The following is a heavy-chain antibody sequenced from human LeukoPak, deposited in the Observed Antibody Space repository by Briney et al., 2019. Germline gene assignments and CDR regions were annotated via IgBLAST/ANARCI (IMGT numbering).Heavy chain of an antibody. D-gene: IGHD2-21*02. CDR2: IWCDGSNK. CDR3: ARSDLAYCGGDCYSACDY. Sequence: PGGSLRLSCAASGFTFSSYGMHWVRQAPGKGLEWVAVIWCDGSNKYYADSVKGRFTISRDNSKNTLYLQMSSLRAEDTAVYYCARSDLAYCGGDCYSACDYWGQGTLVTVSS. V-gene: IGHV3-33*01. J-gene: IGHJ4*02. CDR1: GFTFSSYG.